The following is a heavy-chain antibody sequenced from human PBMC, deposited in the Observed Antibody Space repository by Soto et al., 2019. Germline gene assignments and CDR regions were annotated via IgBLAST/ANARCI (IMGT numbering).Heavy chain of an antibody. CDR2: FDPEDGET. Sequence: ASVKVSCKVSGYTVTELSMHWVRQAPGKGLEWMGGFDPEDGETIYAQKFQGRVTMTEDTSTDTAYMELNSLRAEDTAVYYCVRGDGDRYDGNGYLGRHWGQGTLVTVSS. V-gene: IGHV1-24*01. D-gene: IGHD3-22*01. J-gene: IGHJ4*02. CDR1: GYTVTELS. CDR3: VRGDGDRYDGNGYLGRH.